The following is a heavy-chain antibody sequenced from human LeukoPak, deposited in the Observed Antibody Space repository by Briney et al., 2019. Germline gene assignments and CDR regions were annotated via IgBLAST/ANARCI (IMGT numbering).Heavy chain of an antibody. V-gene: IGHV3-30*04. Sequence: GGSLRLSCEASGFTFSHYGIHWVRQTPGKGLEWVAAISSDGVEKHYADSVKGRFTISRDNSKSTLYLQMNGLRAEDTALYYCAREGHYDILTGYSPVEYYFYYMDVWGKGTTVTVSS. D-gene: IGHD3-9*01. CDR1: GFTFSHYG. J-gene: IGHJ6*03. CDR3: AREGHYDILTGYSPVEYYFYYMDV. CDR2: ISSDGVEK.